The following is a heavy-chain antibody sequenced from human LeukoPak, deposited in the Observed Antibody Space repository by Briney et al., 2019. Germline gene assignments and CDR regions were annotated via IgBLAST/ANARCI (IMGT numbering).Heavy chain of an antibody. J-gene: IGHJ4*02. Sequence: GGSLRLSCAASGFTFSSYGMHWVRQAPGKGLELVAFIRYDGSNKYYADSVKGRFTISRDNSKNTLYLQMNSLRAEDTAVYYCAKDQKQWLVPSYYFDYWGQGTLVTVSS. V-gene: IGHV3-30*02. CDR2: IRYDGSNK. CDR1: GFTFSSYG. D-gene: IGHD6-19*01. CDR3: AKDQKQWLVPSYYFDY.